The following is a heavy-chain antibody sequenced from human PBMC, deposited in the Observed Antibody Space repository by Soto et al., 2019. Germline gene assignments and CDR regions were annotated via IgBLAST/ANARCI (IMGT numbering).Heavy chain of an antibody. D-gene: IGHD1-26*01. V-gene: IGHV3-23*01. CDR1: GFTFSSYG. J-gene: IGHJ1*01. Sequence: VQLLESGGGLVPPGGSLRLSGAASGFTFSSYGMSWVRKAPGKGLGWVSDISGSGCRPYYADSVKGRFTITRDNSKNTLYLQMNSLRAEDTALYYCANVAQSELPPVESFHHWCQGTLVTVSS. CDR3: ANVAQSELPPVESFHH. CDR2: ISGSGCRP.